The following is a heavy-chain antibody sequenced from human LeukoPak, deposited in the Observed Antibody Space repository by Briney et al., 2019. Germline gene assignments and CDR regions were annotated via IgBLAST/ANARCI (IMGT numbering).Heavy chain of an antibody. CDR1: GGSFSGYY. Sequence: SETLSLTCAVYGGSFSGYYWSWIRQPPGKGLEWIGEINHSGSTNYNPSLKSRVTISVDTSKNQFSLKLSSVPAADTAVYYCARGCCSSTSFYADYWGQGTLVTVSS. J-gene: IGHJ4*02. D-gene: IGHD2-2*01. CDR3: ARGCCSSTSFYADY. V-gene: IGHV4-34*01. CDR2: INHSGST.